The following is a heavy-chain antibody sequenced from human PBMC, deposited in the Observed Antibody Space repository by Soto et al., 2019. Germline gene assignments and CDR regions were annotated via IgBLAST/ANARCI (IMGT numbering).Heavy chain of an antibody. CDR1: GFTFSSYA. CDR2: ISGSGGST. Sequence: GGSLRLSCAASGFTFSSYAMSWVRQAPGKGLEWVSAISGSGGSTYYADSVKGRFTISGDNSKNTLYLQMNSLRAEDTAVYYCAKYSNQAYYFDYWGQGTLVTVSS. V-gene: IGHV3-23*01. CDR3: AKYSNQAYYFDY. J-gene: IGHJ4*02. D-gene: IGHD4-4*01.